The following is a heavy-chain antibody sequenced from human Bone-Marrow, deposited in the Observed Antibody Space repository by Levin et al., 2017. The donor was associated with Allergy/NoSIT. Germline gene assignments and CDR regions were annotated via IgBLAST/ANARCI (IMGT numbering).Heavy chain of an antibody. CDR3: ARGHDVSGGYYGNYFEN. CDR2: VYYSGRT. V-gene: IGHV4-59*01. CDR1: GGSISSDY. D-gene: IGHD3-3*01. J-gene: IGHJ4*02. Sequence: PSETLSLTCTVSGGSISSDYWSWIRQPPGTGLEFIGYVYYSGRTYYNPSLKSRVTISVDTSKTQFSLKLSSVTAADTAVYYCARGHDVSGGYYGNYFENWGRGTLVTVSS.